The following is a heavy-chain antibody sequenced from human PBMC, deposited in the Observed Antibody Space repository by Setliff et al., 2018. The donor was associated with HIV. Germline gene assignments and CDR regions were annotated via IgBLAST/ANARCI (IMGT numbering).Heavy chain of an antibody. D-gene: IGHD3-3*01. CDR1: GGSISSSSYY. CDR3: ARGYYNFWSGYPPLDY. J-gene: IGHJ4*02. V-gene: IGHV4-39*07. Sequence: SETLSLTCTVSGGSISSSSYYWGWIRQPPGKGLEWIGSIYYSGSTYYNPSLKSLVTISVDTSQNRFSLKLSSVTAADTAVYYCARGYYNFWSGYPPLDYWGQGTLVTVSS. CDR2: IYYSGST.